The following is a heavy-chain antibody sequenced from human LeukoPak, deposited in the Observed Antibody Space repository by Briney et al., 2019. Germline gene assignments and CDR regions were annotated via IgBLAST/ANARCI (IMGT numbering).Heavy chain of an antibody. CDR3: AREGRFDDFWSGYIDY. CDR2: IYYSGST. D-gene: IGHD3-3*01. CDR1: GGSISSGGYY. V-gene: IGHV4-31*03. Sequence: PSQTLSLTCTVSGGSISSGGYYWSWIRQHPGKGLEWIGYIYYSGSTYYNPSLKSRVTISVDTSKNQFSLKLSSVTAADTAVYYCAREGRFDDFWSGYIDYWGQETLVTVSS. J-gene: IGHJ4*02.